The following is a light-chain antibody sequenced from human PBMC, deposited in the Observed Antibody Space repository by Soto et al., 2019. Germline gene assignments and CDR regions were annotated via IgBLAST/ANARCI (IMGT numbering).Light chain of an antibody. V-gene: IGKV3-20*01. CDR3: QYYGSSPPTT. J-gene: IGKJ2*01. CDR1: QSVTSTY. CDR2: GAS. Sequence: EFVLTQSPGTLSLSPGERAILSCRASQSVTSTYIAWYQQKPGQAPRLLIYGASSRATGITDRFSGSGSGTEFTLTISRLEAEDFAVYYCQYYGSSPPTTFGQGTKLEIK.